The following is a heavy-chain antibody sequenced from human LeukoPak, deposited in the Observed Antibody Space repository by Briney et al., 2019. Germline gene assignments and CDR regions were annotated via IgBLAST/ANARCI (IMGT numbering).Heavy chain of an antibody. CDR3: ARDKLYCGGDCRTTFDY. D-gene: IGHD2-21*02. V-gene: IGHV3-21*01. CDR1: GFTFSSYS. Sequence: GGSLRLSCAASGFTFSSYSMNWVRQAPGKGLEWVSSISSSSSYIYYADSVKGRFTISRDNAKNSLYLQMNSLRAEDTAVYYCARDKLYCGGDCRTTFDYWGQGTLVTVSS. J-gene: IGHJ4*02. CDR2: ISSSSSYI.